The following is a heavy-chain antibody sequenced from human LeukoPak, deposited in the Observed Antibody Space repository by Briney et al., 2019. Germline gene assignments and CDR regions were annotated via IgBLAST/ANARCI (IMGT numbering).Heavy chain of an antibody. Sequence: PSETLSLTCTVSGGSIHSYYWSWIRQPPGKGLEWIGYISYSGSTYYNPSLKSRVTISLGTSKNQFSLRLTSVTAADTAMYYCARGRNDFDYRGQGTLVTVSS. CDR3: ARGRNDFDY. V-gene: IGHV4-59*13. CDR2: ISYSGST. CDR1: GGSIHSYY. D-gene: IGHD1-1*01. J-gene: IGHJ4*02.